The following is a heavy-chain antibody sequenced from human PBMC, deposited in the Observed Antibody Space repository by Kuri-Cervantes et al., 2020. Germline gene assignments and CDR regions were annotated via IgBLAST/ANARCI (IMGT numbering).Heavy chain of an antibody. CDR2: IKHDGTEK. V-gene: IGHV3-7*03. CDR1: GFTFNNYW. D-gene: IGHD3-10*01. CDR3: ARVGNYYYYGMDV. Sequence: GGSLRLSCAASGFTFNNYWMSWVRQAPGKGLEWVANIKHDGTEKYYVDSVKGRFTISRDNSKNTLYLQMNSLRAEDTAVYYCARVGNYYYYGMDVWGQGTTVTVSS. J-gene: IGHJ6*02.